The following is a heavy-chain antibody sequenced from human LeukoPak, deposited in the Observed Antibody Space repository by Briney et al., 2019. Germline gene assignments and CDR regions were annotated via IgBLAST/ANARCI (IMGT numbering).Heavy chain of an antibody. Sequence: SQTLSLTCVITGDSVSSNDAAWSWIRQSPSRGLEWLGRTYYKSRFLSDYRVSLKSRIIITADTSKNQFSLQLNSVTPEDTAVYYCARGAYYDSGSYFFDSWGQGILVTVSS. CDR1: GDSVSSNDAA. J-gene: IGHJ4*02. CDR2: TYYKSRFLS. CDR3: ARGAYYDSGSYFFDS. V-gene: IGHV6-1*01. D-gene: IGHD3-10*01.